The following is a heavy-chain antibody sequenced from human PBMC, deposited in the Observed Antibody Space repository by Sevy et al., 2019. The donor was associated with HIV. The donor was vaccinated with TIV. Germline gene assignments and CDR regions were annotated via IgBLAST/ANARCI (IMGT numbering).Heavy chain of an antibody. CDR2: ISVYKGNT. V-gene: IGHV1-18*01. D-gene: IGHD3-3*01. Sequence: ASVKVSCKASGYTFTSYGISWVRQAPGQGLEWMGWISVYKGNTNYAQKVQGRVTLTTETSTSTVYMELRSLRSDDTAVYYCARGPEAWSGYYYHYYGMDVWGQGTTVTVSS. CDR1: GYTFTSYG. J-gene: IGHJ6*02. CDR3: ARGPEAWSGYYYHYYGMDV.